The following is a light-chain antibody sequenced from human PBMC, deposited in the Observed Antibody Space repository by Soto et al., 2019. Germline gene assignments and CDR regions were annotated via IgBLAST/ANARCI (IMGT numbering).Light chain of an antibody. CDR1: QGISSW. CDR3: KQANRLPRN. Sequence: IQVTQAGYSGSSSGGDKVTINCRASQGISSWLAWYQQKPGKAPKLLIYAASSLQSGVPSRFSGSGSGRAFHLTISSLQLEHFATYSCKQANRLPRNFGQGTRLEIK. CDR2: AAS. V-gene: IGKV1-12*01. J-gene: IGKJ5*01.